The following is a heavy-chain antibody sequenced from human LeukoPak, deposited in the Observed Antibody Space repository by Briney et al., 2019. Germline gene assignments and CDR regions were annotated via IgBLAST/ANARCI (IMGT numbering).Heavy chain of an antibody. CDR2: IYGGGNT. V-gene: IGHV3-66*01. CDR1: GFTVNSDY. D-gene: IGHD3-10*01. Sequence: GGSLRLSCTASGFTVNSDYMSWVRQAPGKGLEWVSVIYGGGNTHYTDSVKGRFTISRDNSKNTLYLQMNSLRDEDTAVYYCARDSRGSGRGLAYFFDYWGQGTLVTVSS. J-gene: IGHJ4*02. CDR3: ARDSRGSGRGLAYFFDY.